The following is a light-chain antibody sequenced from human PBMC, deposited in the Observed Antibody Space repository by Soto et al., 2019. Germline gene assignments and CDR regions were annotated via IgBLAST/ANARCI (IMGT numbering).Light chain of an antibody. CDR1: EDISSY. V-gene: IGKV1-9*01. CDR2: AAS. CDR3: QQFKNYPIT. J-gene: IGKJ5*01. Sequence: DIQITHSSSSLSAPVLNRVTSTCCASEDISSYLVWYQQKPGAAPKLLIYAASALHSGVPSRFSGSGSGTDFTLTISSLHPEDFAVYFCQQFKNYPITFGQGTRLEIK.